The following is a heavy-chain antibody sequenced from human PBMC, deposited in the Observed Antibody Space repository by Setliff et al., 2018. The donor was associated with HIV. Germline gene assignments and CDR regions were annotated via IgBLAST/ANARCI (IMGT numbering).Heavy chain of an antibody. CDR3: ARGARLLAGYSDRWDYYYMGV. J-gene: IGHJ6*03. CDR1: GGSISEYY. Sequence: SETLSLTCTVSGGSISEYYWSWIRQPPGKGLEWIGYIYYSGSTNYNPSLKSRVTISVDTSKNQFSLKVRSVTAADTAVYYCARGARLLAGYSDRWDYYYMGVWGKGTTVTVSS. CDR2: IYYSGST. D-gene: IGHD6-13*01. V-gene: IGHV4-59*08.